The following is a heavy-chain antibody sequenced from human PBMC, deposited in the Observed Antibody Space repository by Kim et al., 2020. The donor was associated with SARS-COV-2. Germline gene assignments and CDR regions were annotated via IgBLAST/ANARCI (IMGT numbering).Heavy chain of an antibody. V-gene: IGHV4-59*01. CDR2: IYYSGST. CDR1: GGSISSYY. J-gene: IGHJ4*02. D-gene: IGHD3-22*01. CDR3: ARVGYYYDSSGHPIDY. Sequence: SETLSLTCTVSGGSISSYYWSWIRQPPGKGLEWIGYIYYSGSTNYNPSLKSRVTISVDTSKNQFSLKLSSVTAADTAVYYCARVGYYYDSSGHPIDYWGQGTLVTVSS.